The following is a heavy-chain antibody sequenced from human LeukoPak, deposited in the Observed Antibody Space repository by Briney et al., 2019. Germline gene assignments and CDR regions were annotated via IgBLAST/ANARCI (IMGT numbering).Heavy chain of an antibody. CDR2: ISYDGSNK. CDR1: GFTFSSYA. Sequence: GGSLRLSCAASGFTFSSYAMHWVRQAPGKGLEWVAVISYDGSNKYYADSVKGRFTISRDNSKNTLYLQMNSLRAEDTAVYYCAREASPAGWELLGSLDYWGQGTLVTVSS. V-gene: IGHV3-30*04. D-gene: IGHD1-26*01. J-gene: IGHJ4*02. CDR3: AREASPAGWELLGSLDY.